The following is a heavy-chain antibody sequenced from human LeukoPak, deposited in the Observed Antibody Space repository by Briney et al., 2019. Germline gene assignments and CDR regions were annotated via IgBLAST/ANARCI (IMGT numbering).Heavy chain of an antibody. Sequence: GRSLRLSCAASGFTSSSYGMHWVRQAPGKGLEWVAVIWYDGSNKYYADSVKGRFTISRDNSKNTLYLQMNSLRAEDTAVYYCARGYCSGGSCYRYYFDYWGQGTLVTVSS. CDR2: IWYDGSNK. J-gene: IGHJ4*02. CDR1: GFTSSSYG. D-gene: IGHD2-15*01. CDR3: ARGYCSGGSCYRYYFDY. V-gene: IGHV3-33*01.